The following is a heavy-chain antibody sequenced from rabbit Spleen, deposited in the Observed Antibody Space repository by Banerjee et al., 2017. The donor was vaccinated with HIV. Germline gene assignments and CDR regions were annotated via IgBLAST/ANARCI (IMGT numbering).Heavy chain of an antibody. V-gene: IGHV1S45*01. CDR1: GVSFSDRDV. D-gene: IGHD1-1*01. CDR2: MNTVSGNT. J-gene: IGHJ3*01. CDR3: ARDLADVIGWNLDL. Sequence: QEQLVESGGGLVRPGASLTLTCKASGVSFSDRDVMCWVRQAPGKGLQWIGCMNTVSGNTVYATWAKGRFPISRTSSTTVALQMTSLTAADTATYFCARDLADVIGWNLDLWGQGTLVT.